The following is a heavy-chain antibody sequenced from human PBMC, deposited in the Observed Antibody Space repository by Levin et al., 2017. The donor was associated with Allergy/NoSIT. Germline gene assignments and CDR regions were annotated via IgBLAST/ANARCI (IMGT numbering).Heavy chain of an antibody. V-gene: IGHV1-69*13. CDR3: AREGHSSSLGEDY. CDR1: GGTFSSYA. Sequence: ASVKVSCKASGGTFSSYAISWVRQAPGQGLEWMGGIIPIFGTANYAQKFQGRVTITADESTSTAYMELSSLRSEDTAVYYCAREGHSSSLGEDYWGQGTLVTVSS. D-gene: IGHD6-6*01. CDR2: IIPIFGTA. J-gene: IGHJ4*02.